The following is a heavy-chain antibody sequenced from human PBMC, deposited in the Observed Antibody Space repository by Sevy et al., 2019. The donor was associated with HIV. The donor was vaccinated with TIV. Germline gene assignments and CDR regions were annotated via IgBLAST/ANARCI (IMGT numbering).Heavy chain of an antibody. D-gene: IGHD3-3*01. CDR3: ARDRLGITISAKWGGGMDV. CDR2: IRHDGSNK. CDR1: GFTLSSYG. V-gene: IGHV3-33*01. J-gene: IGHJ6*02. Sequence: GGSLRLSCAASGFTLSSYGMHWVRQAPGKGLEWVAVIRHDGSNKYYADSVKGRFTTSRDNSKNTPYLQMNSLRAEDTGVYYCARDRLGITISAKWGGGMDVWGQGTTVTVSS.